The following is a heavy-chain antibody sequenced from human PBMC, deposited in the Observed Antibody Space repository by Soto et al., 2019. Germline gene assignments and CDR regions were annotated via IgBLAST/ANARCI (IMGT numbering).Heavy chain of an antibody. J-gene: IGHJ6*02. D-gene: IGHD3-3*01. CDR3: AKDITGTISPEHLSYYYYGMDV. CDR1: GFTFDDYA. CDR2: ISWNSGSI. V-gene: IGHV3-9*01. Sequence: PGGSLRLSCAASGFTFDDYAMHWGRQAPGKGLEWVSGISWNSGSIGYADSVKGRFTISRDNAKNSLYLQMNSLRAEDTALYYCAKDITGTISPEHLSYYYYGMDVWGQGTTVTVSS.